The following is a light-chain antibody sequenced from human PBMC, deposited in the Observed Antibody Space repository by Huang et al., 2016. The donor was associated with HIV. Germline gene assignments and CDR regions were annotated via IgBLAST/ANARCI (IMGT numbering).Light chain of an antibody. Sequence: EIVLTQSPGTLSLSPGERATLSCRASQSVSSSLLAWYQQKPGQAPRLRIYGASSRATGIPDRFRGSGSGTDFTLTISRLEPEDFAVYYCQQYGSSPRTFGQGTKVEIK. CDR3: QQYGSSPRT. J-gene: IGKJ1*01. CDR2: GAS. CDR1: QSVSSSL. V-gene: IGKV3-20*01.